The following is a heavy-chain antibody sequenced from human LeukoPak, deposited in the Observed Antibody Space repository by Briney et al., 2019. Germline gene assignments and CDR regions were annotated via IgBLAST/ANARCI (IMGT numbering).Heavy chain of an antibody. D-gene: IGHD4-17*01. Sequence: KPSETLSLTCTVSGGSISSYYWSWIRQPAGKGLEWIGRIYTSGSTNYNPSLKSRVNMSVDTSKNQFSLKLSSMTAADTAVYYCAREPPLDYGDYQHWFDPRGPGTLVTVSS. J-gene: IGHJ5*02. CDR3: AREPPLDYGDYQHWFDP. V-gene: IGHV4-4*07. CDR1: GGSISSYY. CDR2: IYTSGST.